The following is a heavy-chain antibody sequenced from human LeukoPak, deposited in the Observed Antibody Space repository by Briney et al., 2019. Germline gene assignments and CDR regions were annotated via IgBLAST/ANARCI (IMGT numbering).Heavy chain of an antibody. CDR1: GHTLTELS. CDR3: ATQPGGTTFYGMDV. V-gene: IGHV1-24*01. CDR2: FDPEDGET. Sequence: ASVKVSCKVSGHTLTELSMHWVRQAPGKGLEWMGGFDPEDGETIYAQKFQGRVTMTEDTSTDTAYMELSSLRSEDTAVYYCATQPGGTTFYGMDVWGQGTTVTVSS. D-gene: IGHD1-7*01. J-gene: IGHJ6*02.